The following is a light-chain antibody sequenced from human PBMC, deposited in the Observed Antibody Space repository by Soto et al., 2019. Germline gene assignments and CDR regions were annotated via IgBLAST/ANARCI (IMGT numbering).Light chain of an antibody. V-gene: IGKV3-11*01. J-gene: IGKJ4*01. CDR3: QQRSNWPLLT. CDR2: DAS. CDR1: QNLRSS. Sequence: VMTQSPASLSVSPGERATLSCRASQNLRSSLACYQQKPVQAPRLLIYDASNRATGIPARFSGSGSGTDFTLTISGLEPEDFAVYFCQQRSNWPLLTFGGGTKVDVK.